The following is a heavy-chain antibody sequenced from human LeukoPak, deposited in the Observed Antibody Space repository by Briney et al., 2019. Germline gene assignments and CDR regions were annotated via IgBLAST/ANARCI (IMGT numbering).Heavy chain of an antibody. CDR2: VSAYNGNT. Sequence: VASVKVSCKSSGYTFTIYGNSWVRLAPGQGLEWMGWVSAYNGNTNYAQKFQGRVTMTTDTSTSTAYMELRSLRSDDTAVYYCARARLGYCSGGSCYRYVDTAMVSDYWGQGTLVTVSS. V-gene: IGHV1-18*01. J-gene: IGHJ4*02. CDR3: ARARLGYCSGGSCYRYVDTAMVSDY. D-gene: IGHD2-15*01. CDR1: GYTFTIYG.